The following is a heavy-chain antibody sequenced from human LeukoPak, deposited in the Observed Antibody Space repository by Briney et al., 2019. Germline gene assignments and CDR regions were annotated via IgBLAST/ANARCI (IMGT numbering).Heavy chain of an antibody. CDR2: IYYSGST. Sequence: KPSETLSLTCTVSGGSISSYYWGWIRQPPGKGLEWIGSIYYSGSTYYNPSLKSRVTISVDTSKNQFSLKLSSVTAADTAVYYCARHVQVYDYVWGSPYYFDYWGQGTLVTVSS. J-gene: IGHJ4*02. CDR1: GGSISSYY. V-gene: IGHV4-39*01. D-gene: IGHD3-16*01. CDR3: ARHVQVYDYVWGSPYYFDY.